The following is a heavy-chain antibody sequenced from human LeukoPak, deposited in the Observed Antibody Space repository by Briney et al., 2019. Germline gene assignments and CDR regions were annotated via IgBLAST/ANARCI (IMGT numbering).Heavy chain of an antibody. CDR1: GYTFTGYY. CDR2: INPNSGGT. J-gene: IGHJ5*02. CDR3: ARGANYDILTGYYYWFDP. V-gene: IGHV1-2*04. D-gene: IGHD3-9*01. Sequence: ASVKVSCKASGYTFTGYYMHWVRQAPGQGPEWMGWINPNSGGTNYAQKFQGWVTMTRDTSISTAYMELSRLRSDDTAVYYCARGANYDILTGYYYWFDPWGQGTLVTVSS.